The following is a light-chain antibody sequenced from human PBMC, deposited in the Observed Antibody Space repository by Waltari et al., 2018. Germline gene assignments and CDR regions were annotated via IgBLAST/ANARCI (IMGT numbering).Light chain of an antibody. CDR2: DDS. J-gene: IGLJ1*01. V-gene: IGLV3-21*02. CDR1: NIGSKS. CDR3: QVWDSRSDLGV. Sequence: SYVLTQPPSVSVAPGQTARITCGGNNIGSKSVHWYQQKPGQAPVLVVYDDSARPSGIPERFSGSNSGNTATLTISRVEAGNEADYYCQVWDSRSDLGVFGTGTKVTVL.